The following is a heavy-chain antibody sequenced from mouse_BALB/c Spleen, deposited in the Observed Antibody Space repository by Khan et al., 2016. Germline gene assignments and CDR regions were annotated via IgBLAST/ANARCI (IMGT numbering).Heavy chain of an antibody. V-gene: IGHV5-12-1*01. CDR1: GFVFSRYD. CDR2: ISSGGDFT. Sequence: EVELVESGRGLVKPGGSLKLSCAASGFVFSRYDMSWVRQTAEKRLEWVAFISSGGDFTYYPDTLNGRFTVSRGNSNNTLFLQMSSLRSDDTAIYYCVRHGVPHWYFDVWGAGTTVTVSS. J-gene: IGHJ1*01. CDR3: VRHGVPHWYFDV.